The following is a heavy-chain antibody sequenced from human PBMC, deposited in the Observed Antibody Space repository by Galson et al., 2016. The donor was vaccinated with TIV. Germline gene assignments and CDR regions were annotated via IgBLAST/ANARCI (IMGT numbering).Heavy chain of an antibody. Sequence: SVKVSCKASGYTVTGYYMHWVRQAPGQGLEWMGWINPKNGDTNYAPKFQGRVTMTRDTSISTAYMEVSSLTSEDTAVYFCARKSSNDYWGQGTLVIVSS. V-gene: IGHV1-2*02. J-gene: IGHJ4*02. CDR2: INPKNGDT. CDR1: GYTVTGYY. CDR3: ARKSSNDY. D-gene: IGHD1-26*01.